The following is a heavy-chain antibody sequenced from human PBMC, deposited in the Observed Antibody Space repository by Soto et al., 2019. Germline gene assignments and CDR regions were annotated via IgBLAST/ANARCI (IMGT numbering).Heavy chain of an antibody. CDR1: GGSISSYY. CDR2: IYYSGST. Sequence: SETLSLTCTVSGGSISSYYWSWIRQPPGKGLEWIGYIYYSGSTNYNPSLKSRVTISVDTSKNQFSLKLSSVTAADTAVYYCARDGTYYYDSSGPKDAFDIWGQGTMVTVSS. D-gene: IGHD3-22*01. V-gene: IGHV4-59*01. J-gene: IGHJ3*02. CDR3: ARDGTYYYDSSGPKDAFDI.